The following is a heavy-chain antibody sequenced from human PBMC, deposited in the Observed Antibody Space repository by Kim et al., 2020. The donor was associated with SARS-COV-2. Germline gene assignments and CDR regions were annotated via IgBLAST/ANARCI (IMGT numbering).Heavy chain of an antibody. D-gene: IGHD2-2*01. Sequence: GGSLRLSCAASGFTFSSYGMHWVRQAPGKGLEWVAVISYDGSNKYYADSVKGRFTISRDNSKNTLYLQMNSLRAEDTAVYYCANQVVPAAPAQALLYYYYSVMDVCGQETTVTVSS. J-gene: IGHJ6*02. CDR1: GFTFSSYG. V-gene: IGHV3-30*18. CDR3: ANQVVPAAPAQALLYYYYSVMDV. CDR2: ISYDGSNK.